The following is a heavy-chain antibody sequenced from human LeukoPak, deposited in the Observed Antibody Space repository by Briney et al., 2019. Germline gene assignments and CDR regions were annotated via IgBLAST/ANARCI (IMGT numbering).Heavy chain of an antibody. Sequence: GGSLRLSCAASGFIFSSYAMSWVRQAPGKGLEWVSGISSSGGSTYYADSVKGRFTISRDNSKNTLYLQMNSLRAEDTAVYYCAKDTVVVVAATTLFDYWGQGTLVTVSS. V-gene: IGHV3-23*01. J-gene: IGHJ4*02. CDR1: GFIFSSYA. D-gene: IGHD2-15*01. CDR3: AKDTVVVVAATTLFDY. CDR2: ISSSGGST.